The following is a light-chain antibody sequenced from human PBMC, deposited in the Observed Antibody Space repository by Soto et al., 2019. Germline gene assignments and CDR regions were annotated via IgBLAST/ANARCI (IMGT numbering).Light chain of an antibody. V-gene: IGLV7-46*01. Sequence: QAVVTQEPSLTVSPGGTVTLTCGSSTGAVTSGHYPYWFQQKPGQAPVTLIYDTNNKHSWTPARFSGSLLGGKAALTLSGAQPEDEAEYYCLLSYSGSRVFGGGTKLTVL. CDR1: TGAVTSGHY. CDR2: DTN. J-gene: IGLJ3*02. CDR3: LLSYSGSRV.